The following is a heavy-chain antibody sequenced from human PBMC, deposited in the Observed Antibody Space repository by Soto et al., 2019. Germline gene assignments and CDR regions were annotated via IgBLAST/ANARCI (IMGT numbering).Heavy chain of an antibody. D-gene: IGHD6-13*01. CDR1: RFTFSSYA. CDR2: ISGSGGST. CDR3: AKDVGVAADGYPPSQCFQH. V-gene: IGHV3-23*01. Sequence: EVQLLESGGGLVQPGGSLRLSCAASRFTFSSYAMSWVRQAPGKGLEWVSAISGSGGSTYYADSVKGRFTISRDNSKNAVYLQMNGLRAEDPAVYYCAKDVGVAADGYPPSQCFQHWGQGTLVTVSS. J-gene: IGHJ1*01.